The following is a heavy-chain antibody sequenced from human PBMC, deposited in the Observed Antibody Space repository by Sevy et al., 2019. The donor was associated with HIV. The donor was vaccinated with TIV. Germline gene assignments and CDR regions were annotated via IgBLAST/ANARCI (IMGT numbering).Heavy chain of an antibody. V-gene: IGHV4-31*03. CDR2: IYYSGNT. J-gene: IGHJ3*02. CDR1: GGSISSGGYY. Sequence: SETLSLTCTVSGGSISSGGYYWSWIRQHPGKGLEWIGYIYYSGNTYYNPSLKSRVTISVDTSKNQFSLKLSSVTAADTAVDYCARDRGYCSSTSCQDAFDIWGQGTMVTVSS. D-gene: IGHD2-2*03. CDR3: ARDRGYCSSTSCQDAFDI.